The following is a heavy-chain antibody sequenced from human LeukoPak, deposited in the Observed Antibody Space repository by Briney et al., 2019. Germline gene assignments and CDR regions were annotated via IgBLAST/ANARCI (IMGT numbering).Heavy chain of an antibody. J-gene: IGHJ3*02. V-gene: IGHV3-23*01. Sequence: GGTLRLSCAASGFTLSSYGMSWVRQAPGKGLEWVSAISGSGGSTYYADSVKGRFTISRDNSKNTLYLQMNSLRAEDTAVYYCAKDLGTMIVVVDDAFDIWGQGTMVTVSS. CDR3: AKDLGTMIVVVDDAFDI. CDR2: ISGSGGST. D-gene: IGHD3-22*01. CDR1: GFTLSSYG.